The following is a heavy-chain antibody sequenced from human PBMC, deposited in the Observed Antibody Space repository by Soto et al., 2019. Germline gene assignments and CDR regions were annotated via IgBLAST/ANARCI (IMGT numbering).Heavy chain of an antibody. CDR2: IYYSGST. J-gene: IGHJ5*02. V-gene: IGHV4-39*01. CDR1: GGSISRSTYY. D-gene: IGHD2-2*02. CDR3: ARQVPAAIRLGWFDP. Sequence: PSETLSLTCTVSGGSISRSTYYWGWIRQPPGKGLEWIGSIYYSGSTYYRPSLKSRVTISVDTSKNQFSLKLSSVTAADTAVYYCARQVPAAIRLGWFDPWGLGTLVTVSS.